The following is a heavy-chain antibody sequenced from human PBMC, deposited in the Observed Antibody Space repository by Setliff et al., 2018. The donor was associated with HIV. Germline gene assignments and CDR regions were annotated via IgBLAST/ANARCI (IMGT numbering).Heavy chain of an antibody. Sequence: GESLKISCKGSGYSFTSYWIGWVRQMPGKGLEWMGIIYPGDSDTRYSPSFQGQVTISADKSISTLYLQMNSLRAEGTAIYYCAKTSRVREYNSPFDSWGQGTLVTVSS. J-gene: IGHJ4*02. CDR3: AKTSRVREYNSPFDS. CDR2: IYPGDSDT. V-gene: IGHV5-51*01. CDR1: GYSFTSYW. D-gene: IGHD3-10*01.